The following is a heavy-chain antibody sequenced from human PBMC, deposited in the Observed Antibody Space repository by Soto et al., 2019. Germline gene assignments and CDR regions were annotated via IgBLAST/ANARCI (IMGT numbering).Heavy chain of an antibody. V-gene: IGHV1-69*01. Sequence: QVQLVQSGAEVKKPGSSVKVSCKASGGTFSSYAISWVRQAPGQGLEWMGGIIPIFGTANYAQKFQGRVTMTADESTSTAYMELSRLRSEDTAVYYCARGYYYDSSGYYSNAYYFDYWGQGTLVTVPS. D-gene: IGHD3-22*01. J-gene: IGHJ4*02. CDR2: IIPIFGTA. CDR1: GGTFSSYA. CDR3: ARGYYYDSSGYYSNAYYFDY.